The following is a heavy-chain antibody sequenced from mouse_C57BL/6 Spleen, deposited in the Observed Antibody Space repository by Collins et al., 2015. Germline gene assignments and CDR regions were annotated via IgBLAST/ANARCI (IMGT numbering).Heavy chain of an antibody. V-gene: IGHV1-50*01. CDR3: ARSDYSNYKYFDV. J-gene: IGHJ1*03. D-gene: IGHD2-5*01. Sequence: KGKATLTVDTSSSTAYMQLSSLTSEDSAVYYCARSDYSNYKYFDVWGTGTTVTVSS.